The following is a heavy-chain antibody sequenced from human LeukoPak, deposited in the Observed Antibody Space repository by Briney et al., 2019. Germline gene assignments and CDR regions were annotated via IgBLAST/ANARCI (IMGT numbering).Heavy chain of an antibody. CDR2: ISSSGSTI. CDR3: ARDRISFDY. V-gene: IGHV3-48*03. D-gene: IGHD2-15*01. Sequence: GGSLRLSCAASGFTFSSYEMNWVRQAPGKGLEWVSYISSSGSTIYYAASVKGRFTISRDNAKSSLYLQMNSLRAEDTSVYYCARDRISFDYWGQGTLVTVSS. J-gene: IGHJ4*02. CDR1: GFTFSSYE.